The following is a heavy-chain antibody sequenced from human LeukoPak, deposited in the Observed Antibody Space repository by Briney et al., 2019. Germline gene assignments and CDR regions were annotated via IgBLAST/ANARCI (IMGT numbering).Heavy chain of an antibody. D-gene: IGHD3-3*01. CDR2: ISYDGSNK. V-gene: IGHV3-30*04. Sequence: PGRSLRLSCAASGFTFSSYAMHWVRQAPGKGLEWVAVISYDGSNKYYADSVKGRFTISRDNSKNTLYLQMNSLRAEDTAVYYCAKGLITIFGVVIPYYMDVWGKGTTVTVSS. CDR1: GFTFSSYA. J-gene: IGHJ6*03. CDR3: AKGLITIFGVVIPYYMDV.